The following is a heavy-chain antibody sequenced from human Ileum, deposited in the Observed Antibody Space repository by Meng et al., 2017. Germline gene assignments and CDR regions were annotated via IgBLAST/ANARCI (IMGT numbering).Heavy chain of an antibody. J-gene: IGHJ4*02. Sequence: QDQLVQSGAEVKKPGASVKVSCKASGYTFTNYAIQWVRQAPGQRLEWVGWINTDNGETTYSQNFQDRVTLNRDTSAGTVYMYLNSLISEDTAIYYCARERQTSGEDYWGQGTLVTVSS. CDR1: GYTFTNYA. CDR2: INTDNGET. V-gene: IGHV1-3*04. D-gene: IGHD2-15*01. CDR3: ARERQTSGEDY.